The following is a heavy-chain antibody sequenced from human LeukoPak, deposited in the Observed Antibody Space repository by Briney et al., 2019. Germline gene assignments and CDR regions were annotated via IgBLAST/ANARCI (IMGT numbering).Heavy chain of an antibody. V-gene: IGHV1-46*01. Sequence: ASVKVSCKASGGTFSSYAISWVRQAPGQGLEWMGIINPSGGSTSYAQKFQGRVTMTRDTSTSTVYMELSSLRSEDTAVYYCARNWNSNFDYWGQGTLVTVSS. CDR3: ARNWNSNFDY. J-gene: IGHJ4*02. D-gene: IGHD1-7*01. CDR1: GGTFSSYA. CDR2: INPSGGST.